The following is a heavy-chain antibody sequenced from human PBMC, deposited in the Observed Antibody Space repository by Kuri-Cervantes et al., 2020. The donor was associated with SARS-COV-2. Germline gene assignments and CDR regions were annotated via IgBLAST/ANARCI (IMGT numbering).Heavy chain of an antibody. CDR3: ARGLIGLVPAPVLGLGPFYSYFNMDV. Sequence: GSLRLSCAVYGGSFSDYQWNWVRQAPGKGLEWIGEINHSGGTNYNSSLKSRVTISVDTSKNQISLKVASVTAAGTAVYYCARGLIGLVPAPVLGLGPFYSYFNMDVWGQGATVTVSS. D-gene: IGHD2-2*01. CDR2: INHSGGT. CDR1: GGSFSDYQ. V-gene: IGHV4-34*01. J-gene: IGHJ6*02.